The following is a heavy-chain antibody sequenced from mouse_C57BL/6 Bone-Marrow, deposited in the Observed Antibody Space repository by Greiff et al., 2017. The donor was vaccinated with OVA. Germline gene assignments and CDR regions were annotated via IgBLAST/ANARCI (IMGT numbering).Heavy chain of an antibody. CDR2: INSDGGST. Sequence: EVKVVESGGGLVQPGESLKLSCESNEYEFPSHDMSWVRKTPEKRLELVAAINSDGGSTYYPDTMERRFIISRDNTKKTLYLQMSSLRSEDTALYYCERHGPDYYGNSHWYFDVWGTGTTVTVSS. V-gene: IGHV5-2*01. J-gene: IGHJ1*03. CDR1: EYEFPSHD. D-gene: IGHD1-1*01. CDR3: ERHGPDYYGNSHWYFDV.